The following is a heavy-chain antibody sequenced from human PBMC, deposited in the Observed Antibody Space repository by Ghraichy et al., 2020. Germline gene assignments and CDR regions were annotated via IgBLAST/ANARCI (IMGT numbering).Heavy chain of an antibody. CDR3: ARGGADYGDLGYYFDY. CDR2: ISSSGSTI. J-gene: IGHJ4*02. Sequence: SCAASGFTFSSYEMNWVRQAPGKGLEWVSYISSSGSTIYYADSVKGRFTISRDNAKNSLYLQMNSLRAEDTAVYYCARGGADYGDLGYYFDYWGQGTLVTVSS. V-gene: IGHV3-48*03. CDR1: GFTFSSYE. D-gene: IGHD4-17*01.